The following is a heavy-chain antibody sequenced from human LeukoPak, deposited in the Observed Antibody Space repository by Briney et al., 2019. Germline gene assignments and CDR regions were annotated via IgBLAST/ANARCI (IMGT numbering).Heavy chain of an antibody. CDR2: INPNSGGT. CDR3: ARSTRAAAGWYFDY. CDR1: GYTFTDYY. Sequence: ASVKVSCKASGYTFTDYYMHLVRQAPGQGLEWMGWINPNSGGTNYAQKFQGRVTMTRDTSISTAYMELSRLRSDDTAVYYCARSTRAAAGWYFDYWGQGTLVTVSS. V-gene: IGHV1-2*02. J-gene: IGHJ4*02. D-gene: IGHD6-13*01.